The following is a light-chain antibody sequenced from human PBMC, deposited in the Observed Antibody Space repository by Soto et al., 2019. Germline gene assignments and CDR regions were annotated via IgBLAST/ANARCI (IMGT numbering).Light chain of an antibody. J-gene: IGKJ4*01. CDR3: QQYNNWPAP. V-gene: IGKV3-15*01. CDR1: QSVSSN. CDR2: GAS. Sequence: EIVMTQSPATLSVSPGERATLSCRASQSVSSNLAWYQQKPGQAPRLLIYGASTRATGIPVRFSGSGSGTEFTLTISSLQSEDFAVYYCQQYNNWPAPFGGGTKVEIK.